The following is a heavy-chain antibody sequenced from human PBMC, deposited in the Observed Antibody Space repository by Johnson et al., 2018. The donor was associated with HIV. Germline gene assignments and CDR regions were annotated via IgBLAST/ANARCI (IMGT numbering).Heavy chain of an antibody. CDR3: ARAKYGSSWYHAFDI. Sequence: VQLVESGGGLEQPGRSLRVSCATSGFTLSSSGMHWIRQAPGKGLEWVSYISSSGSTIYYADSVKGRFTISRDNAKNSLYLQMNSLRAEDTAVYYCARAKYGSSWYHAFDIWGQGTMVTVSS. CDR2: ISSSGSTI. V-gene: IGHV3-48*03. D-gene: IGHD6-13*01. CDR1: GFTLSSSG. J-gene: IGHJ3*02.